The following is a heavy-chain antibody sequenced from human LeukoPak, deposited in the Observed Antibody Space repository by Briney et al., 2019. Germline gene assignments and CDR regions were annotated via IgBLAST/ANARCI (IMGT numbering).Heavy chain of an antibody. CDR2: IIPIFGTA. J-gene: IGHJ6*04. Sequence: GASVKVSCKASGGTFSSYAINWVRQAPGQGLEWMGGIIPIFGTANYAQKFQGRVTITTDESTSTAYMELSSLRSEDTAVYYCVCGGTTGGPRMDVWGKGTTVTVSS. CDR3: VCGGTTGGPRMDV. V-gene: IGHV1-69*05. D-gene: IGHD1-1*01. CDR1: GGTFSSYA.